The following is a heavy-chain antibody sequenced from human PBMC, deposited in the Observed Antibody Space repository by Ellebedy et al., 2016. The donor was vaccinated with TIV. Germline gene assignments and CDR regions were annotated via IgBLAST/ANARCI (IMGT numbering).Heavy chain of an antibody. CDR2: INPSGGST. J-gene: IGHJ4*02. D-gene: IGHD3-10*01. CDR3: ASSRLTMVRGVMWRYFDY. CDR1: GYTFTSYY. V-gene: IGHV1-46*01. Sequence: ASVKVSCXASGYTFTSYYMHWVRQAPGQGLEWMGIINPSGGSTSYAQKFQGRVTMTRDTSTSTAYMELSSLRSEDTAVYYCASSRLTMVRGVMWRYFDYWGQGTLVTVSS.